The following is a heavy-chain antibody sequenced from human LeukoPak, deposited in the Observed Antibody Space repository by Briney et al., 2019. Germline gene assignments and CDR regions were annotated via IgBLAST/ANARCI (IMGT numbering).Heavy chain of an antibody. V-gene: IGHV1-8*01. CDR2: MNPNSGNT. D-gene: IGHD1-1*01. J-gene: IGHJ5*02. CDR1: GYTFTSYD. Sequence: ASVKVSCKASGYTFTSYDINWVRQATGQGLEWMGWMNPNSGNTGYAQKSQGRVTMTRNTSISTAYMELSSLRSEDTAVYYCARVSPRVPGARPYNWFDPWGQGTLVTVSS. CDR3: ARVSPRVPGARPYNWFDP.